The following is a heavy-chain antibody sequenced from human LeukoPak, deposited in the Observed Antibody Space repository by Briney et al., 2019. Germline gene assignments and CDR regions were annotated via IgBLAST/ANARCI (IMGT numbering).Heavy chain of an antibody. CDR3: ASGGYHSRVYYVYGPYNH. V-gene: IGHV3-30*04. CDR1: GLTFSGSA. Sequence: PGGSLRLSCAVSGLTFSGSAMHWVRQAPGKGLEWVTVISYDGTNKYYADSVEGRFSISRDNSKNTLYLQMNSLRAEDTAVYYCASGGYHSRVYYVYGPYNHWGQGTLVTVSS. D-gene: IGHD3-22*01. CDR2: ISYDGTNK. J-gene: IGHJ5*02.